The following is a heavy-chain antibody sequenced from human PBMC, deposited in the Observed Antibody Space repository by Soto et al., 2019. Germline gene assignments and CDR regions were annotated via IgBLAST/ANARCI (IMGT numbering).Heavy chain of an antibody. CDR2: INPSGGST. CDR3: ARADYYDSSGFYYDC. D-gene: IGHD3-22*01. V-gene: IGHV1-46*01. CDR1: GYIFTNHY. J-gene: IGHJ4*02. Sequence: QVQLVQSGAEVKKHGASVKVSCKASGYIFTNHYIHWVRQAPGQGLEWMGIINPSGGSTNYLQKFQGRSTMTRDTSTSTVYMELSSLRSEDTAVYFCARADYYDSSGFYYDCWGQGTLVTVSS.